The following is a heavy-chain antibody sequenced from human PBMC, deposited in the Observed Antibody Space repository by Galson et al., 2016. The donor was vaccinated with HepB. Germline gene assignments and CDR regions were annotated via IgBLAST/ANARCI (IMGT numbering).Heavy chain of an antibody. CDR3: ARLERGIAATLLD. CDR2: IYYSGST. J-gene: IGHJ4*02. D-gene: IGHD6-13*01. Sequence: SETLSLTCSVSGGSISSSSYSWGWIRQPPGKGLEWIGSIYYSGSTYYNPSLKSRVTISIDTSKNQFSLKLTSVTAADTAVYYGARLERGIAATLLDWGQGTLVTVSS. CDR1: GGSISSSSYS. V-gene: IGHV4-39*07.